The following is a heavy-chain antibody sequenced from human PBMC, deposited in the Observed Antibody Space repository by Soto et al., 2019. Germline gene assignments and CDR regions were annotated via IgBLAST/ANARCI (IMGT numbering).Heavy chain of an antibody. CDR2: ISGSGGST. Sequence: EVQLLESGGGLVQPGGPLRLSCAASGFTFSSYAMSWVRQAPGKGLEWVSAISGSGGSTYYADSVKGRFTISRDNSKNTLYLQMNSLRAEDTAVYYCAKAYEYSSSSGRLAGFDYWGQGTLVTVSS. CDR3: AKAYEYSSSSGRLAGFDY. V-gene: IGHV3-23*01. CDR1: GFTFSSYA. D-gene: IGHD6-6*01. J-gene: IGHJ4*02.